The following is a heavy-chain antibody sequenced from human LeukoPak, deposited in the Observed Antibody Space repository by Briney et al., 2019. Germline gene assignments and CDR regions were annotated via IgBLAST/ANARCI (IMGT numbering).Heavy chain of an antibody. Sequence: ASVKDSCKASGYTFTSYGISWVRQAPGQGLEWMGWISAYNGNTNYAQKLQGRVTMTTDTSTSTAYMELRSLRSDDTAVYYCARAVAAAGSVDYWGQGTLVTVSS. D-gene: IGHD6-13*01. V-gene: IGHV1-18*01. J-gene: IGHJ4*02. CDR3: ARAVAAAGSVDY. CDR2: ISAYNGNT. CDR1: GYTFTSYG.